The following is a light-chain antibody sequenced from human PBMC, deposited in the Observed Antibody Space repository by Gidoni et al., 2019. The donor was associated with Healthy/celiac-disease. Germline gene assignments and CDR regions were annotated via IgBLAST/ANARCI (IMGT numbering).Light chain of an antibody. V-gene: IGKV1-12*01. CDR2: AAS. J-gene: IGKJ4*01. CDR1: QGSSSW. Sequence: DIQMTQYPSSVSASVGDRVTITCRASQGSSSWLSWYQQQPGKAPKLLIYAASSLQSGVPSRCSGSGSGSGLTLTISSLQAGDFATYYCQQAHILPFTFGGGTKVEIK. CDR3: QQAHILPFT.